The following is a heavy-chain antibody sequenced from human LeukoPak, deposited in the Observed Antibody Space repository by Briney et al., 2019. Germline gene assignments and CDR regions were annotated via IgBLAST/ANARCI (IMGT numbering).Heavy chain of an antibody. D-gene: IGHD3-10*01. CDR3: ARVGRWFGELYIDY. Sequence: ASVKVSCKASGYTFTSYDINWVRQATGQGLERMGWMNPNSGNTGYAQKFQGRVTMTRNTSISTAYMELSSLRSEDTAVYYCARVGRWFGELYIDYWGQGTLVTVSS. CDR1: GYTFTSYD. CDR2: MNPNSGNT. V-gene: IGHV1-8*01. J-gene: IGHJ4*02.